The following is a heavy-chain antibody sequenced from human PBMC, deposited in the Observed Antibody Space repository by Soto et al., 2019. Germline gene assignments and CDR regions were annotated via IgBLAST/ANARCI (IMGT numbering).Heavy chain of an antibody. CDR2: IFHSGAT. CDR3: ARQLERGDLPEGFEY. D-gene: IGHD1-1*01. Sequence: QVQLQESGPGLVEPSGTLSLTCAVSGDSISSSHWWSWVRQSPGKGLEWIGEIFHSGATKYNPSLESRVTMSVDKSNNQLSFKLRSVTAADTAVYYCARQLERGDLPEGFEYWGQGTLATVSS. CDR1: GDSISSSHW. J-gene: IGHJ4*02. V-gene: IGHV4-4*02.